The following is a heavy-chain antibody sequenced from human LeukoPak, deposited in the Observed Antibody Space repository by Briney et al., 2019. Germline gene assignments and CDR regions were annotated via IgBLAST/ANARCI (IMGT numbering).Heavy chain of an antibody. Sequence: GGSLRLSCAASGFTFSSYAMSWVRQAPGKGLEWVSAISGSGGSTYYADSVKGRFTISRDNSKNTLYLQMNSLRAEDTAVYYCARDLFGYYYDSSGFYPEWGQGTLVTVSS. V-gene: IGHV3-23*01. D-gene: IGHD3-22*01. CDR3: ARDLFGYYYDSSGFYPE. CDR2: ISGSGGST. CDR1: GFTFSSYA. J-gene: IGHJ4*02.